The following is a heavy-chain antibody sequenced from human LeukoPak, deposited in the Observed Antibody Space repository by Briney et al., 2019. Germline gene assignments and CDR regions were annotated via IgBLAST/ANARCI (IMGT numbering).Heavy chain of an antibody. D-gene: IGHD6-13*01. CDR1: GFTFSNAW. CDR3: TGVSRSSWYDY. V-gene: IGHV3-15*01. Sequence: GGSLRLSGTASGFTFSNAWMSWVRQAPGKGLEWVGRIKSKTDGGTPDYAAPVKGRFTISRDDSKNTLYLQMNSLKTEDTAVYYCTGVSRSSWYDYWGQGTLVTVSS. J-gene: IGHJ4*02. CDR2: IKSKTDGGTP.